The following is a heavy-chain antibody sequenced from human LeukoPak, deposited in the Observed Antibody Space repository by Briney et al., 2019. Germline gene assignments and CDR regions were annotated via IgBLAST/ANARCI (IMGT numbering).Heavy chain of an antibody. CDR3: TRDRTRFYA. Sequence: GGSLRLSCAASGFTFSSYSMSWVRQAPGKGLEWVANIREDGSVKYYVDSVKGRFTISRDNAKNSLYLQMNSLRAEDTAVYYCTRDRTRFYAWGQGTLVTVSS. J-gene: IGHJ5*02. V-gene: IGHV3-7*01. D-gene: IGHD2/OR15-2a*01. CDR1: GFTFSSYS. CDR2: IREDGSVK.